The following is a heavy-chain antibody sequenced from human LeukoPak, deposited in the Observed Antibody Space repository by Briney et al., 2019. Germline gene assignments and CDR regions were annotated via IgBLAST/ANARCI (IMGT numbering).Heavy chain of an antibody. CDR3: ARVYTGNRWHFDY. V-gene: IGHV3-7*03. J-gene: IGHJ4*02. D-gene: IGHD2-2*02. CDR2: IKRDGSEK. Sequence: GGSLRLSCAASGFTFSTYWMSWVRQAPGKGLECVANIKRDGSEKYYVDPVKGRFTIFRDDAKSSLYLQMNSLRAEDTAVYFCARVYTGNRWHFDYWGQGTLVTVSS. CDR1: GFTFSTYW.